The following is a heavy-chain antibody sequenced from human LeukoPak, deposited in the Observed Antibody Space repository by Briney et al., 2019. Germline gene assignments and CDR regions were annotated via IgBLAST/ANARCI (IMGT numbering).Heavy chain of an antibody. Sequence: VASVNVSCKASGGTFSSYAISWVRQAPGQGLEWMGGIIPIFGTANYAQEFQGRVTITADESTSTAYMELSSLRSEDTAVYYCARVEEVTTVTTGAFDYWGQGTLVTVSS. CDR2: IIPIFGTA. V-gene: IGHV1-69*13. J-gene: IGHJ4*02. CDR1: GGTFSSYA. D-gene: IGHD4-17*01. CDR3: ARVEEVTTVTTGAFDY.